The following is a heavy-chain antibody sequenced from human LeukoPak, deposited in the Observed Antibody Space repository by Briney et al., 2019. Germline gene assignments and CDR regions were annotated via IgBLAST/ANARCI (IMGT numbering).Heavy chain of an antibody. Sequence: SETLSLTCAVYGASFRAYYWSWIRQAPGKGLEWIGEINDSGHARYNAPLHSRVTMSVDTSKNQFSLKLKSVTAADTAVYYCASSRDLYHDAFTSYWYFDVWGRGSLVTVSS. CDR1: GASFRAYY. CDR3: ASSRDLYHDAFTSYWYFDV. D-gene: IGHD3-3*01. CDR2: INDSGHA. V-gene: IGHV4-34*01. J-gene: IGHJ2*01.